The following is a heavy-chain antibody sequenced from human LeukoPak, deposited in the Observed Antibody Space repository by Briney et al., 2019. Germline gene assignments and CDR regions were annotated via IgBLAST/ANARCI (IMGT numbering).Heavy chain of an antibody. CDR2: MNPNSGNT. Sequence: ASVKVSCKASGYTFTSYDINWVRQATGQGLEWMGWMNPNSGNTGYAQMFQGRVTMTRNTSISTAYMELSSLRSEDTAVYYCARGRSSGWYYYGMDVWGQGTTVTVSS. CDR3: ARGRSSGWYYYGMDV. CDR1: GYTFTSYD. V-gene: IGHV1-8*01. J-gene: IGHJ6*02. D-gene: IGHD6-19*01.